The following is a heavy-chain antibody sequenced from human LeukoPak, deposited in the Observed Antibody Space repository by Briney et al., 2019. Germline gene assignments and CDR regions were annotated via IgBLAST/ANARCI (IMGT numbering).Heavy chain of an antibody. V-gene: IGHV3-66*01. Sequence: GGSLRLSCAASGFTFSTYAMSWVRQAPGGGLEWGSVIYSGGSTYYADSVKGRFTISRDNSKNTLYLQMNSMRAEDTAVYYCARDETVTTLVSYYYYGMDVWGQGTTVTVSS. CDR3: ARDETVTTLVSYYYYGMDV. J-gene: IGHJ6*02. CDR2: IYSGGST. CDR1: GFTFSTYA. D-gene: IGHD4-23*01.